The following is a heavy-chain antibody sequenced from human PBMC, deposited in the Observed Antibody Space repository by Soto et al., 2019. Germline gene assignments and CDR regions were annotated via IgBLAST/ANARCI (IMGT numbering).Heavy chain of an antibody. CDR3: ARWGTTGGLDV. CDR2: TSYDGSNK. Sequence: QVQLVESGGGVVQPGTSLRLSCVGSGFTFRSYVIHWVRQAPGKGLEWVALTSYDGSNKDYGDSVKGRFTISRDNSRNTVDLQMDSLIREYTALYDCARWGTTGGLDVWGQGTLVSVSS. D-gene: IGHD3-16*01. J-gene: IGHJ1*01. CDR1: GFTFRSYV. V-gene: IGHV3-30*19.